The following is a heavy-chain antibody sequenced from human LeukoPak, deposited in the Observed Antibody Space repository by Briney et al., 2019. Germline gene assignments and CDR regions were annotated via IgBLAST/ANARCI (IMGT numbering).Heavy chain of an antibody. D-gene: IGHD3-22*01. CDR1: GGSISSYY. CDR3: ATYYYDSSGYYSGGI. Sequence: SETLSLTCIVSGGSISSYYWSWIRQPAGKGLEWIGRIYTSGSTNYNPSLKSRVTMSVDTSKNQFSLKLSSVTAADTAVYYCATYYYDSSGYYSGGIWGQGTMVTVSS. J-gene: IGHJ3*02. V-gene: IGHV4-4*07. CDR2: IYTSGST.